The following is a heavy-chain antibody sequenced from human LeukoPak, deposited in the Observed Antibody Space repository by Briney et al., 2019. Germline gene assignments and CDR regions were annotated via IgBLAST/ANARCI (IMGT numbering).Heavy chain of an antibody. V-gene: IGHV4-34*01. CDR3: ASVRWFDP. CDR2: INHSGST. J-gene: IGHJ5*02. CDR1: GGSFSGYY. Sequence: SETLSLTCAVYGGSFSGYYWSWIRQPPGKGLEWIGEINHSGSTNYNPSLKSRVTISVDTSKNQFSLKLSSVTAADTAVYYCASVRWFDPWGQGTLVTVSS. D-gene: IGHD3-10*01.